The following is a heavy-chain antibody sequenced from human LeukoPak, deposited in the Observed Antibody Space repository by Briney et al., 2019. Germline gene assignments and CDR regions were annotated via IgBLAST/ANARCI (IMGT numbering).Heavy chain of an antibody. CDR2: INWNSGSI. J-gene: IGHJ4*02. CDR1: GFTFDGYA. V-gene: IGHV3-9*01. D-gene: IGHD3-9*01. Sequence: GGSLRLSCAASGFTFDGYAMHWVRQVPGKGLEWVSGINWNSGSIGYADSVKGRFTISRDNAKNSLYLQMNSLRAEDTALYYCAKAAGNYDILTGYHDYWGQGTLVTVSS. CDR3: AKAAGNYDILTGYHDY.